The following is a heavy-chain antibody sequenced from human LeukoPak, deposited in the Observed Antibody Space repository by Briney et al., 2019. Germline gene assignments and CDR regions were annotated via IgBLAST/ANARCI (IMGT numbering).Heavy chain of an antibody. J-gene: IGHJ4*02. Sequence: SVKVSCKASGGTFSSYAISWVRQAPGQGLEWMGGIIPIFGTANYAQKFQGRVTITADESTSTAYMELSSLRSEDTAVYYCARACEYDYDSSGYYYDYWGQGTLVTVSS. CDR3: ARACEYDYDSSGYYYDY. D-gene: IGHD3-22*01. V-gene: IGHV1-69*13. CDR1: GGTFSSYA. CDR2: IIPIFGTA.